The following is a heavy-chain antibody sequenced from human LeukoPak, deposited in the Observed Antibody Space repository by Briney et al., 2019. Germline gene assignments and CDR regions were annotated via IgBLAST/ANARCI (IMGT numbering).Heavy chain of an antibody. CDR2: ISGSGGST. V-gene: IGHV3-23*01. Sequence: GGSLRLSCAASGFTFSSYAMSWVRQAPGKGLEWVSAISGSGGSTYYGDSMKGRFTISRDNSKNTLYLQMNSLRAEDTAVYYCAISGLHPNFDYWGQGTLVTVSS. D-gene: IGHD5-24*01. J-gene: IGHJ4*02. CDR3: AISGLHPNFDY. CDR1: GFTFSSYA.